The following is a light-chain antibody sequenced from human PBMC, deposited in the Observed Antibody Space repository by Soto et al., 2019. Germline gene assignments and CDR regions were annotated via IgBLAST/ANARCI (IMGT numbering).Light chain of an antibody. CDR1: QSVSSSY. CDR2: GAS. CDR3: QQYGSSPLLT. V-gene: IGKV3-20*01. Sequence: IVLTQSPGTLSLSPGERATLSCRAIQSVSSSYLAWYQQKPGQAPRLLIYGASSRATGIPDRFSGSGSGTDFTLTISRLGPEDFAVYYCQQYGSSPLLTFGGGTKVDIK. J-gene: IGKJ4*01.